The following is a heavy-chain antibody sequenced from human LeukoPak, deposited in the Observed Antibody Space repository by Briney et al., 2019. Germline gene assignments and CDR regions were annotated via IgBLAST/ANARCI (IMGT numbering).Heavy chain of an antibody. CDR2: ISYDGSNK. D-gene: IGHD3-3*01. CDR3: AKESGWGLPHAFDL. Sequence: GGSLRLSCAASGFTFSSYAMHWVRQAPGKGLEGVAVISYDGSNKYYADSVKGRFTISRDNSKNTLYLQMNSLRPEDTAVYYCAKESGWGLPHAFDLWGQGTMVTVSS. CDR1: GFTFSSYA. J-gene: IGHJ3*01. V-gene: IGHV3-30-3*01.